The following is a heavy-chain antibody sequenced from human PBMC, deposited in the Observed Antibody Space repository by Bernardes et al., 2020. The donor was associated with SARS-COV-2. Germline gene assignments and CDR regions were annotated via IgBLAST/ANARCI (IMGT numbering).Heavy chain of an antibody. Sequence: ASVKVSCKASGYTFTGYYMHWVRQAPGQGLEWMGWINPNSGGTNYAQKFQGWVTMTRDTSISTVYMELSRLRSDDTAVYYCARMVAVHQIPYYYYYGMDVWGQGTTVTVSS. CDR2: INPNSGGT. J-gene: IGHJ6*02. CDR3: ARMVAVHQIPYYYYYGMDV. V-gene: IGHV1-2*04. D-gene: IGHD2-15*01. CDR1: GYTFTGYY.